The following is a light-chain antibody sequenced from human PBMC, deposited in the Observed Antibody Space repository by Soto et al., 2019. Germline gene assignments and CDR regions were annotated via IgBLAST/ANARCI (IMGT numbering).Light chain of an antibody. J-gene: IGLJ1*01. Sequence: QSVLTQPASVSGSPGHSITISCTGTGSDVGGYNYVSWYQQYPGKAPKLMIYDVSNRPSGVSNRFSGSKSGNTASLTISGLQAEDEADYYCSSYTSSSTYVFGTGTKVTVL. CDR1: GSDVGGYNY. V-gene: IGLV2-14*01. CDR2: DVS. CDR3: SSYTSSSTYV.